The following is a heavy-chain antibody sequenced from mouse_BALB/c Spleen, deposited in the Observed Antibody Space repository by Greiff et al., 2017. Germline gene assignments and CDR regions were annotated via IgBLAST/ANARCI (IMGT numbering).Heavy chain of an antibody. V-gene: IGHV2-2*02. J-gene: IGHJ3*01. CDR1: GFSLTSYG. CDR3: ARNSYDYESWFAY. CDR2: IWSGGST. Sequence: QVHVKQSGPGLVQPSQSLSITCTVSGFSLTSYGVHWVRQSPGKGLEWLGVIWSGGSTDYNAAFISRLSISKDNSKSQVFFKMNSLQANDTAIYYCARNSYDYESWFAYWGQGTLVTVSA. D-gene: IGHD2-4*01.